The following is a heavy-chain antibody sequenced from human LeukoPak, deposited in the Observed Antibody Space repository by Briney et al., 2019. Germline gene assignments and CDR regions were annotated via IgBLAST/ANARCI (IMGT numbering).Heavy chain of an antibody. V-gene: IGHV4-31*03. J-gene: IGHJ5*02. D-gene: IGHD3-16*01. CDR1: GGSISSGGYY. CDR3: ARKTQIGGGRGWFDP. CDR2: IYYSGST. Sequence: SQTLSLTCTVSGGSISSGGYYWSWIRQHPGKGLEWIGYIYYSGSTYYNPSLKSRVTISVDTSKNQFSLKLSSVTAADTAVYYCARKTQIGGGRGWFDPWGQGTLVTVSS.